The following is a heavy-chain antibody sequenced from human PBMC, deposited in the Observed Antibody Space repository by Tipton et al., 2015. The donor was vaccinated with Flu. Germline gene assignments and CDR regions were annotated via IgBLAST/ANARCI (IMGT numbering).Heavy chain of an antibody. CDR2: IYHSGST. CDR3: ARTIVVVSYFDY. J-gene: IGHJ4*02. V-gene: IGHV4-38-2*01. D-gene: IGHD3-22*01. CDR1: GYSISSGYY. Sequence: TLSLTCAVSGYSISSGYYWGWIRQPPGKGLEWIGSIYHSGSTYYNPSLKSRFTISVDTSKNQFSLKLSSVTAADTAVYYCARTIVVVSYFDYWGQGTLVTVSS.